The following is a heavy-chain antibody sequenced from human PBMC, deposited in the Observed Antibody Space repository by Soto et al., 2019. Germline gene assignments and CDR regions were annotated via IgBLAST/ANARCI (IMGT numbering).Heavy chain of an antibody. CDR1: GGSIISYY. CDR3: ARRRDYDILTGYYDY. CDR2: IYYSGST. J-gene: IGHJ4*02. V-gene: IGHV4-59*01. D-gene: IGHD3-9*01. Sequence: AETLSLTCTVSGGSIISYYWIWIRQPPGKGLEWIVYIYYSGSTNYNPSLKSRVTISVDTSKNQFSLKLSSVTAADTAVYYCARRRDYDILTGYYDYWGQGTLVTVSS.